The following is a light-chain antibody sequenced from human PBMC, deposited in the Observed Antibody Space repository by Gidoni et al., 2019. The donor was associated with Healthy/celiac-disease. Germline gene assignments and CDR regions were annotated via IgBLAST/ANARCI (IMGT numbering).Light chain of an antibody. CDR2: GAS. CDR3: QQYNNWPPYT. V-gene: IGKV3-15*01. J-gene: IGKJ2*01. CDR1: QSVSSN. Sequence: EIVMTQSPATLSVSPGERATLSCRASQSVSSNLAWYQQKPGQAPRLLIYGASTRATDIPARFSGSGSGTEFTLTISSLQSEDFAVYYCQQYNNWPPYTCXQXTKLEIK.